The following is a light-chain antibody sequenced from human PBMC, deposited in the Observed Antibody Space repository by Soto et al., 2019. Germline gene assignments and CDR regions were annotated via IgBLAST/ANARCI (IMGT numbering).Light chain of an antibody. V-gene: IGKV3-15*01. J-gene: IGKJ1*01. CDR1: QSVSTS. CDR3: QQYNNWWT. Sequence: EIVMTQSPATLSVSPGERATLSCRASQSVSTSLAWYQQKPGQPPRLRISGASTRATSVPARVSGSGSETEFTLTISSLQSEDFAVYYCQQYNNWWTFGQGNKGEIK. CDR2: GAS.